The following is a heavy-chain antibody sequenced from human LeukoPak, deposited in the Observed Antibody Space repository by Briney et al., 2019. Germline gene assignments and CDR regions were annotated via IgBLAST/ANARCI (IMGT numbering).Heavy chain of an antibody. V-gene: IGHV1-46*01. Sequence: ASMKVSCKGSGYTFTSYYMPWVRQAPGQGLEWMGIINPSGGSTSYAQKFQGRVTMTRDTSTSTVYMELSSLRSEDTAVYYCASLVGWSGYYSDAFDIWGQGTMVTVSS. CDR2: INPSGGST. CDR3: ASLVGWSGYYSDAFDI. CDR1: GYTFTSYY. D-gene: IGHD3-3*01. J-gene: IGHJ3*02.